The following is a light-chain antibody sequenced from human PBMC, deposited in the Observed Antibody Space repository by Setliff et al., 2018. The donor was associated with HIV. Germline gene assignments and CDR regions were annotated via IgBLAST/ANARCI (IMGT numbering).Light chain of an antibody. Sequence: QSALTQPASVSGSPGQSITISCTGTSSDVGNYNYASWYQQHPGKAPKLMIYEVTYRPSGVSNRFPGSKSGNTASLTISGLQAEDEADYYCSSYTTNTTFVFGTGTKVTVL. CDR2: EVT. CDR1: SSDVGNYNY. V-gene: IGLV2-14*01. J-gene: IGLJ1*01. CDR3: SSYTTNTTFV.